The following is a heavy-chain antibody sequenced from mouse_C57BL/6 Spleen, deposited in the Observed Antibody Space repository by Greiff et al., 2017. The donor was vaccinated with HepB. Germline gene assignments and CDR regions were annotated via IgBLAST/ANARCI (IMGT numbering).Heavy chain of an antibody. J-gene: IGHJ4*01. CDR3: ARYSNYGHYAMDY. CDR2: IYPGDGDT. CDR1: GYAFSSYW. Sequence: VKLQESGAELVKPGASVKISCKASGYAFSSYWMNWVKQRPGKGLEWIGQIYPGDGDTNYNGKFKGKATLTADKSSSTAYMQLSSLTSEDSAVYFCARYSNYGHYAMDYWGQGTSVTVSS. V-gene: IGHV1-80*01. D-gene: IGHD2-5*01.